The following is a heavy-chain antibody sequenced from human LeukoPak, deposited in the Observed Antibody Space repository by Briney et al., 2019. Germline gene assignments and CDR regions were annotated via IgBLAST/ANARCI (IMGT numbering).Heavy chain of an antibody. Sequence: PGGSLRLSCARSVFTFSSYGMHWVRQAPGKGLEWVAVISYDGSNKYYADSVKGRFTISRDNAKNSLYLQMDSLRAEDTAFYYCAKEGSVCTNGICRYFDYWGQGTLVTVSS. D-gene: IGHD2-8*01. CDR1: VFTFSSYG. V-gene: IGHV3-30*18. CDR2: ISYDGSNK. J-gene: IGHJ4*02. CDR3: AKEGSVCTNGICRYFDY.